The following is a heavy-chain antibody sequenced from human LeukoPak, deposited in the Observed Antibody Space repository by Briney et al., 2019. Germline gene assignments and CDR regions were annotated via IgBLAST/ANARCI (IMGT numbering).Heavy chain of an antibody. CDR3: ATVYYDSSGYVYYFDY. CDR2: ISGSGDST. J-gene: IGHJ4*02. Sequence: GGSLRLSWAASGFTFSSYAVSWVRQAPGKGLEWVSAISGSGDSTYFADSVKGRFTVSRDNSKNTLYLQMNSLRAEDTAVYYCATVYYDSSGYVYYFDYWGQGTLVTVSS. CDR1: GFTFSSYA. V-gene: IGHV3-23*01. D-gene: IGHD3-22*01.